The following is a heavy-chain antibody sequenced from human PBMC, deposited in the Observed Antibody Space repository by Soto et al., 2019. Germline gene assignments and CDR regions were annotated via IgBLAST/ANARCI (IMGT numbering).Heavy chain of an antibody. CDR3: AITRGCSYDY. CDR1: GFTVSGNY. V-gene: IGHV3-53*02. J-gene: IGHJ4*02. D-gene: IGHD6-19*01. CDR2: IYNGGGT. Sequence: EVQLVETGGGLIQPGGSLRLSCAASGFTVSGNYMNWVRQAPGKGLEWVSVIYNGGGTYYAASVKGRFTIFRDNSKNTLFIQRPSLRAQVTGVYYWAITRGCSYDYWGQGTLVTVAS.